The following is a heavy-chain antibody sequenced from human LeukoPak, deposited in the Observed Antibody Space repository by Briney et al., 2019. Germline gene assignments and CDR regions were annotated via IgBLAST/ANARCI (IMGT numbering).Heavy chain of an antibody. J-gene: IGHJ4*02. D-gene: IGHD3-22*01. CDR1: GFTFSGSA. V-gene: IGHV3-73*01. CDR2: IRSKANSYAT. Sequence: GGSLRLSCAASGFTFSGSAMHWVRQASGKGLEWVGRIRSKANSYATACAASVKGRFTISRDDSKNTAYLQMNSLKTEDTAVYYCTRHGAYYDSSGSVTDYWGQGTLVTVSS. CDR3: TRHGAYYDSSGSVTDY.